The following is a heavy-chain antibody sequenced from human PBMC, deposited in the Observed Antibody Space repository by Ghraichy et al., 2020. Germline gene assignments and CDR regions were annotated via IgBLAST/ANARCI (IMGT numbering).Heavy chain of an antibody. CDR1: GFSFSTYA. CDR3: ARDLRYSWNYFDS. CDR2: INPGGSSS. V-gene: IGHV3-23*01. D-gene: IGHD1-20*01. J-gene: IGHJ4*02. Sequence: GGSLRLSCAASGFSFSTYAMTWVRQAPGKGLEWVSTINPGGSSSYYADSVNGRFTISRDNSKNTVDLQMNSLRADDTAVYYCARDLRYSWNYFDSWGQGTVVTVSS.